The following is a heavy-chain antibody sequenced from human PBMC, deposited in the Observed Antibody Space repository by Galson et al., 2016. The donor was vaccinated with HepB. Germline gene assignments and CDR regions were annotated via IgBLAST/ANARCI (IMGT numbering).Heavy chain of an antibody. CDR2: IKQDGSEK. V-gene: IGHV3-7*01. CDR1: GFTFNTYW. Sequence: SLRLSCAASGFTFNTYWMSWVRQAPGKGLEWVANIKQDGSEKYYVDSVKGRFTIFRDNAKSSLYLQMNSLRADDTAVYYCATVRSGYFGSGSLDYWGQGTLVTVSS. D-gene: IGHD3-10*01. CDR3: ATVRSGYFGSGSLDY. J-gene: IGHJ4*02.